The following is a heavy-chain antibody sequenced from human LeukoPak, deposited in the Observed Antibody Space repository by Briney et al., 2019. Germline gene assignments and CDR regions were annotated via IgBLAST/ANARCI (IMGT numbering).Heavy chain of an antibody. V-gene: IGHV1-2*02. CDR1: GYTFTGYY. CDR3: ARDLDTVVVPAAMDY. CDR2: INPNSGGT. D-gene: IGHD2-2*01. Sequence: GASVKVSCKASGYTFTGYYIHWVRQAPGQGLEWMGGINPNSGGTNYAQKFQGRVTMTRDTSISTAYLDLRRLRSDDTAVYYCARDLDTVVVPAAMDYWGQGTLVTVSS. J-gene: IGHJ4*02.